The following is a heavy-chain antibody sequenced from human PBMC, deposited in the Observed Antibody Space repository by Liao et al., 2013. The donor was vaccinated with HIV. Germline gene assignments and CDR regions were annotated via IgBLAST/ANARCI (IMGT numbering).Heavy chain of an antibody. V-gene: IGHV4-4*07. CDR2: IYTSGST. CDR3: ARAIWGLRGTYTQSWFDP. D-gene: IGHD1-26*01. J-gene: IGHJ5*02. Sequence: QVQLQESGPGLVKPSETLSLTCTVSGGSISSHYWSWIRQPAGKGLEWIGRIYTSGSTNYNPSLKSRVTMSVDTSRNQFSLKLSSVTAADTAVYYCARAIWGLRGTYTQSWFDPWGQGTLVTVSS. CDR1: GGSISSHY.